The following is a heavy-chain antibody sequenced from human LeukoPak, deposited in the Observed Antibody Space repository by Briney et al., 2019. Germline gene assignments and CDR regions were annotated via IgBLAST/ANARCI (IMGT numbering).Heavy chain of an antibody. D-gene: IGHD3-10*01. CDR2: SRNKANSYTT. CDR1: GFTFSDHY. J-gene: IGHJ3*02. Sequence: GGSLRLSCAASGFTFSDHYMDWVRQAPGKGLEWVGRSRNKANSYTTDYAASVKGRFTISRDDSKNSLSLQMNSVNTEDTAVYYCARSTGSYSASDTWGQGTMVTVSS. V-gene: IGHV3-72*01. CDR3: ARSTGSYSASDT.